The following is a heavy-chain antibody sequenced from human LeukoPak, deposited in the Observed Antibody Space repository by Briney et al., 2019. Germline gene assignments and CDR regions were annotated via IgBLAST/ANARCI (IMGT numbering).Heavy chain of an antibody. J-gene: IGHJ3*02. CDR1: GFTFSSYG. V-gene: IGHV3-30*02. CDR3: AAYCSSTSCYTDAFDI. Sequence: GSLRLSCAASGFTFSSYGMHWVRQAPGKGLEWVAFIRYDGSNKYYADSVKGRFTISRDNSKNTLYLQMNSLRAEDTAVYYCAAYCSSTSCYTDAFDIWGQGTMVTVSS. D-gene: IGHD2-2*02. CDR2: IRYDGSNK.